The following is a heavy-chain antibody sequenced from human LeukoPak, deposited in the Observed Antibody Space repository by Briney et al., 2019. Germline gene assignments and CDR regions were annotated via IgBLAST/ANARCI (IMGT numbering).Heavy chain of an antibody. CDR1: GYAFTSYG. CDR2: ISAYNGNT. J-gene: IGHJ4*02. Sequence: ASVKVSCKASGYAFTSYGISWVRQAPGQGLEWMGWISAYNGNTNYAQKLQGRVTMTTDTSTSTACMELRSLRSDDTAVYYCARVDTAMVTWFDYWGQGTLVTVSS. D-gene: IGHD5-18*01. CDR3: ARVDTAMVTWFDY. V-gene: IGHV1-18*01.